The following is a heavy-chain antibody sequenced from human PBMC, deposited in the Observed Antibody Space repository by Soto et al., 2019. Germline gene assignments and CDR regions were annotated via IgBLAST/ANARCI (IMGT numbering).Heavy chain of an antibody. CDR3: ARLVVVAPVANA. CDR2: LDHQGYS. Sequence: SETLSLTCSVSGAPITSNYWTWIRQPPGKGLEWIGYLDHQGYSNYSPSLRSRVSMSIDTSKNQLSLNLTSVTAADTAVYFCARLVVVAPVANAWGQGTLVTVSS. D-gene: IGHD2-2*01. J-gene: IGHJ5*02. V-gene: IGHV4-59*08. CDR1: GAPITSNY.